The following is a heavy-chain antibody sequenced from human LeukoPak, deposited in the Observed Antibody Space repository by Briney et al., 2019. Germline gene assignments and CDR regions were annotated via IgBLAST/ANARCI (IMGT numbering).Heavy chain of an antibody. CDR1: GYTFTGDW. J-gene: IGHJ4*01. Sequence: GESLKISCKASGYTFTGDWIGWVRQMPGKGLEWMGIIYPGDSDTKYNAPFQGQVTISADKSISTAYLQWGSLKASDTAVYYCARHGGGDGEYFFDYWGHGTLVTVSS. CDR2: IYPGDSDT. CDR3: ARHGGGDGEYFFDY. D-gene: IGHD2-21*02. V-gene: IGHV5-51*01.